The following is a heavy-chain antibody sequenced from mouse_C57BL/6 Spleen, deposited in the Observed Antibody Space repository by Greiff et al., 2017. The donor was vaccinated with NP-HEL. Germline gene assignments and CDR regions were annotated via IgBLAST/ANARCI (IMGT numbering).Heavy chain of an antibody. CDR1: GYSITSGYY. Sequence: EVKLQESGPGLVKPSQSLSLTCSVTGYSITSGYYWNWIRQFPGNKLEWMGYISYDGSNNYNPSLKNRISITRDTSKNQFFLKLNSVTTEDTATYYCARGDYGNWFAYWGQGTLVTVSA. V-gene: IGHV3-6*01. D-gene: IGHD2-1*01. J-gene: IGHJ3*01. CDR2: ISYDGSN. CDR3: ARGDYGNWFAY.